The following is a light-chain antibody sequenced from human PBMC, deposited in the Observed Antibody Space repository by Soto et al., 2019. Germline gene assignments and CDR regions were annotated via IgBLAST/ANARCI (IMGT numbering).Light chain of an antibody. CDR2: RNN. V-gene: IGLV1-47*01. CDR3: AAWDDSLSGV. J-gene: IGLJ3*02. CDR1: SSNIGSNY. Sequence: QSVLTQPPSASGTPGQRVTISCSGSSSNIGSNYVYWYQQLPGTAPKLLIYRNNQRPSGVTDRFSGSKSGTSASLAISGLRSEDEADYYCAAWDDSLSGVFGGGTKVTVL.